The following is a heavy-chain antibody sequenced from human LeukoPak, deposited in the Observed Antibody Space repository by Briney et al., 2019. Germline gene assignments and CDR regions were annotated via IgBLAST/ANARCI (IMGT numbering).Heavy chain of an antibody. D-gene: IGHD6-6*01. CDR3: ARVASSSAGGVDY. J-gene: IGHJ4*02. CDR1: GASTRSNNYY. CDR2: IYYLGTT. Sequence: PSETLSLTCTVSGASTRSNNYYWAWIRQPPGKGLEWIGSIYYLGTTYDNPSLKGRVTISIDTSKNQFSLKLRSVTASDTAVYYCARVASSSAGGVDYWGQGTLVAVSS. V-gene: IGHV4-39*01.